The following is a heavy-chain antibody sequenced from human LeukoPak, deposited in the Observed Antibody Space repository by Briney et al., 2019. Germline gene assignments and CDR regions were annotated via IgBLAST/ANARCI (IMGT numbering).Heavy chain of an antibody. CDR3: ARGKEATHFDY. CDR2: INHSGST. CDR1: GGSFSGYY. D-gene: IGHD5-12*01. J-gene: IGHJ4*02. Sequence: PSETLSLTCAVYGGSFSGYYWSWIRQPPGKGLEWMGEINHSGSTNYNPSLKSRVTKSVDTSKNQISLKLSSVTAADTAVYYCARGKEATHFDYWGQGTLVTVSS. V-gene: IGHV4-34*01.